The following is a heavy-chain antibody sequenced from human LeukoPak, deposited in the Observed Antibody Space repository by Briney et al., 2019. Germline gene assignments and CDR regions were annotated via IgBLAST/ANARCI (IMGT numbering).Heavy chain of an antibody. CDR1: GFTFSSYG. CDR3: AINRGGARGFGDYMDV. D-gene: IGHD1-14*01. CDR2: IRYDGSNK. J-gene: IGHJ6*03. V-gene: IGHV3-30*02. Sequence: GGSLRLSCAASGFTFSSYGMHWVRQAPGKGLEWVAFIRYDGSNKYYADSVKGRFTISRDNSKNTLYLQMNSLRAEDTAVYYCAINRGGARGFGDYMDVWGKGTTVTVSS.